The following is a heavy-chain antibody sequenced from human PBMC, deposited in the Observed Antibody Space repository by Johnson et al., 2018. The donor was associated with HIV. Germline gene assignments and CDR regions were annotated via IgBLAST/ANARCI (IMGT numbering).Heavy chain of an antibody. CDR2: LRYDGTNK. V-gene: IGHV3-30*02. J-gene: IGHJ3*01. D-gene: IGHD5-18*01. CDR3: AKSRGGYSYGYDAFDF. Sequence: QVQLVESGGGVVQPGGSLRLSCAASGFNFNGFGMHWVRQAPGKGLEWVAFLRYDGTNKNYGDSVKGRFTIFRDNSKNTLFLQMNSLRTEDTALYYCAKSRGGYSYGYDAFDFWDQGTMVTVSS. CDR1: GFNFNGFG.